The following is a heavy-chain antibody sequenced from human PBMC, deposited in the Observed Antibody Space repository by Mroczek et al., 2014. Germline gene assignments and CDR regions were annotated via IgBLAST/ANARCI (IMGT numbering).Heavy chain of an antibody. Sequence: QVQLQQWGPGLVKPSQTLSLTCTVSGGSISSGDYYWSWIRQPPGKGLEWIGYIYYSGSTYYNPSLKSRVTISVDTSKNQFSLKLSSVTAADTAVYYCARASWGXRTTVISMTTWGQGTLVTVSS. D-gene: IGHD4-17*01. CDR3: ARASWGXRTTVISMTT. J-gene: IGHJ4*02. CDR1: GGSISSGDYY. V-gene: IGHV4-30-4*01. CDR2: IYYSGST.